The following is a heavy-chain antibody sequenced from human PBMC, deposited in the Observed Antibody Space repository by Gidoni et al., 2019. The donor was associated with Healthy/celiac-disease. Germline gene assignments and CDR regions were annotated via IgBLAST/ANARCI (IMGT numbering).Heavy chain of an antibody. D-gene: IGHD3-22*01. CDR1: GFTFSSFG. J-gene: IGHJ4*02. CDR2: IAYDGSNK. Sequence: QVQLVESGGGVVQPGRSLRLSCAASGFTFSSFGMHWVRQAPGKGLEWVAVIAYDGSNKYYADAVKGRFTISRDNSKNTLYLQRNSLRAEDTAVYYCAKTGDEYYYDSSGYYGVDYWGQGTLVTVSS. V-gene: IGHV3-30*18. CDR3: AKTGDEYYYDSSGYYGVDY.